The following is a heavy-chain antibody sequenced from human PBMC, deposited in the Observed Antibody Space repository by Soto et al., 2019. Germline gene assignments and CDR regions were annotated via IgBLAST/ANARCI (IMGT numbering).Heavy chain of an antibody. V-gene: IGHV4-59*01. CDR1: GGSINNYY. D-gene: IGHD4-4*01. CDR2: IYYSGST. CDR3: ARADYSKIAY. J-gene: IGHJ4*02. Sequence: QVQLQESGPGVVKPSETLSLTCTVSGGSINNYYWNWIRQPPGRGLEWIGYIYYSGSTNYSPSLKSRVTISVDTSKNQFSLKLSSVTAADTAVYYCARADYSKIAYWGQGTLVTVSS.